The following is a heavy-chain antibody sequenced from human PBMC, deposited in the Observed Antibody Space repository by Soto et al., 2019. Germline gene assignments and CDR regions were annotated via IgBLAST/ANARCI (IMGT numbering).Heavy chain of an antibody. V-gene: IGHV4-30-4*01. D-gene: IGHD6-25*01. CDR2: IYYSGST. CDR1: GGSISSGDYY. J-gene: IGHJ4*02. CDR3: ARDFHAAVGDY. Sequence: QVQLQESGPGLVKPSQTLSLTCTVSGGSISSGDYYWCCIRQPPGKGLEWIGYIYYSGSTYYNPYLKCLVTISVDTYKNQFSLMLSSVTAADTAVYYCARDFHAAVGDYWGQGTLVTVSS.